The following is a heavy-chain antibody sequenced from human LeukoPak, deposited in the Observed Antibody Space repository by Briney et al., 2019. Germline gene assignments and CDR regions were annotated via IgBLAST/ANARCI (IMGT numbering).Heavy chain of an antibody. CDR3: ATLIVVVPAARVMNAFDI. V-gene: IGHV3-23*01. J-gene: IGHJ3*02. CDR1: GFTFSSYA. CDR2: ISGSGGSI. D-gene: IGHD2-2*01. Sequence: GGSLRLSCAASGFTFSSYAMSWVRQAPGKGLEWVSSISGSGGSIYYADSVKGRFTISRDNSKNTLYLQMKSLRAEDTAVYYCATLIVVVPAARVMNAFDIWGQGTMVTVSS.